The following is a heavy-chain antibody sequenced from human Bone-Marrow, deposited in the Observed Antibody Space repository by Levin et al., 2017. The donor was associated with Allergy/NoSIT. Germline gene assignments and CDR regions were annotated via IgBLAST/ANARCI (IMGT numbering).Heavy chain of an antibody. V-gene: IGHV3-48*03. CDR2: ISSSGSTI. D-gene: IGHD2-15*01. CDR3: ARDPWVVVVAAHPLFDY. J-gene: IGHJ4*02. CDR1: GFTFSSYE. Sequence: GGSLRLSCAASGFTFSSYEMNWVRQAPGKGLEWVSYISSSGSTIYYADSVKGRFTISRDNAKNSLYLQMNSLRAEDTAVYYCARDPWVVVVAAHPLFDYWGQGTLVTVSS.